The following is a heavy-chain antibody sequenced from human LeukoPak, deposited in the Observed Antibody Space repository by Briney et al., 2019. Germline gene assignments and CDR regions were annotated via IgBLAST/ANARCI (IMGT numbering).Heavy chain of an antibody. J-gene: IGHJ4*02. D-gene: IGHD4-17*01. CDR1: GGSFSGYY. CDR3: ARQEPATVTTGVDS. CDR2: INHSGST. V-gene: IGHV4-34*01. Sequence: PSETLSLTCAVYGGSFSGYYWSWIRQPPGKGLEWIGEINHSGSTNYNPSLKSRVTISVDTSKNQFSLKLSSVTAADTAVYYCARQEPATVTTGVDSWGQGTLVIVSS.